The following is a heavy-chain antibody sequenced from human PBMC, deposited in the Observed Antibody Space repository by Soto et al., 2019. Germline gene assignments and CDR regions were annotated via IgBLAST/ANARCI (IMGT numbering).Heavy chain of an antibody. CDR1: GFTFSDSY. CDR2: ISSSDSII. D-gene: IGHD3-22*01. Sequence: GGSLRLSCAASGFTFSDSYMSWIRQAPGKGLEWVSYISSSDSIIHYSDSVKGRFIISRDNAKNSLYLQMNSLRAEDTAVYYCARDLGYYDSSGYCDYWGQGTLVTVSS. J-gene: IGHJ4*02. CDR3: ARDLGYYDSSGYCDY. V-gene: IGHV3-11*01.